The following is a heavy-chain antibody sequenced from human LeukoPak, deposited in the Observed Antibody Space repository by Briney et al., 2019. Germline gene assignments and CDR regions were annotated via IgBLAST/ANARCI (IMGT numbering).Heavy chain of an antibody. J-gene: IGHJ4*02. CDR2: IYPGDSAT. D-gene: IGHD3-16*01. V-gene: IGHV5-51*01. Sequence: GESLKISCKGSGYSFTSYWIGWVRQMSGKGLEWMGIIYPGDSATRYGPSFQGQVTISADKSISTAYLQWSSLKASDTAMYYCARMIIPNDSVRKWGQGTLVTVSS. CDR3: ARMIIPNDSVRK. CDR1: GYSFTSYW.